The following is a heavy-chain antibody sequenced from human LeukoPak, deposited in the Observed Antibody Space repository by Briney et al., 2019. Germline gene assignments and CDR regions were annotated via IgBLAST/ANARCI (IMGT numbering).Heavy chain of an antibody. J-gene: IGHJ4*02. CDR1: GFTFDDYA. CDR2: ISWNSGTI. Sequence: GGSLRLSCAASGFTFDDYAIHWVRQAPGKGLEWVSGISWNSGTIGYADSVKGRFTISRDNTKNSLYLQMNSLRAEDTAVYYCVGGDYWGQGTLVTVSS. V-gene: IGHV3-9*01. CDR3: VGGDY.